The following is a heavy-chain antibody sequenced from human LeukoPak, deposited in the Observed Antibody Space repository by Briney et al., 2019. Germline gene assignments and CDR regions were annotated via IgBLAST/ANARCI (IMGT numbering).Heavy chain of an antibody. CDR2: IYYSGST. D-gene: IGHD3-3*01. J-gene: IGHJ4*02. V-gene: IGHV4-38-2*01. Sequence: SETLSLTCAVSGYSLGKNYYWGWIRQPPGKGLEWIGSIYYSGSTDYNPSLKSRVTISVDTSKNQFSLKLSSVTAADTAVYYCARFLSGLDYWGQGTLVTVSS. CDR1: GYSLGKNYY. CDR3: ARFLSGLDY.